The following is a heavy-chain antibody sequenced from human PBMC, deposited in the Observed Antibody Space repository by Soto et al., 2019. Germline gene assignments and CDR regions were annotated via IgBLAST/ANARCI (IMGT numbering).Heavy chain of an antibody. D-gene: IGHD1-20*01. Sequence: RGSLRLSCAASGFTVSSNYMSWVRQAPGKGLEWVSVIYSGGSTYYADSVKGRFTISRHNSKNTRYLQMNSLRAEDTAVYYCARSRPPDLYNWNDGGDFDYWGQGTLVTVSS. V-gene: IGHV3-53*04. J-gene: IGHJ4*02. CDR3: ARSRPPDLYNWNDGGDFDY. CDR1: GFTVSSNY. CDR2: IYSGGST.